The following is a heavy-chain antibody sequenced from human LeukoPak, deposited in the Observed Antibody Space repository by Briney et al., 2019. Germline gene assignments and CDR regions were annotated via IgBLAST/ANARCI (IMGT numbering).Heavy chain of an antibody. Sequence: ASVKVSCKASGYTFTSYDINWVRQATGQGLEWMGWMNPNSGNTGYAQKFQGRVTITRNTSISTAYMELSSLRSEDTAVYYCARTNSDYVWGSYRYYYYYYYMDVWGKGTTVTVSS. CDR1: GYTFTSYD. CDR3: ARTNSDYVWGSYRYYYYYYYMDV. D-gene: IGHD3-16*02. J-gene: IGHJ6*03. V-gene: IGHV1-8*03. CDR2: MNPNSGNT.